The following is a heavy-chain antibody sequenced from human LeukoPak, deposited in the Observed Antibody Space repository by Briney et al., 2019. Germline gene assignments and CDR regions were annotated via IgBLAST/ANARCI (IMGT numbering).Heavy chain of an antibody. CDR1: GFTFSSYA. CDR3: ARSSSSGYAYYFDY. Sequence: GGSLRLSCAASGFTFSSYAMHWVRQAPGKGLECVAFVSDDGTNTYYADSVKGRFTISRDNSKNTLYLQMDSLRAEDTALYYCARSSSSGYAYYFDYWGQGTLVTVSS. J-gene: IGHJ4*02. CDR2: VSDDGTNT. D-gene: IGHD6-19*01. V-gene: IGHV3-30*04.